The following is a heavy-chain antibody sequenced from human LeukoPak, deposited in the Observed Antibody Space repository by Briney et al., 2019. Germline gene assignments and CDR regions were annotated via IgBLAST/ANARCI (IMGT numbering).Heavy chain of an antibody. CDR2: VNPISGVT. CDR1: GYTFNGYY. J-gene: IGHJ4*02. D-gene: IGHD2-8*02. V-gene: IGHV1-2*02. CDR3: ARHMEGYCTGDCALFDY. Sequence: ASVKVSCKASGYTFNGYYIHWVRQSPGQGLEWMGWVNPISGVTKYAQKFQNRVTMTRDTSINTAYMELSGLTSDDTAVYYCARHMEGYCTGDCALFDYWGQGSLVTVSS.